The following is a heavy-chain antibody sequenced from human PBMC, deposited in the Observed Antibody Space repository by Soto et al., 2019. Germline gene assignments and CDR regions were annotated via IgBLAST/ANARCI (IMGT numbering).Heavy chain of an antibody. J-gene: IGHJ4*02. CDR3: AKSLDSSGYYHFDY. Sequence: GGSLRLSCAASGFTFSSYGMHWVRQAPGKGLEWVAVISYDGSNKYYADSVKGRFTISRDNSKNTLYLQMNSLRAEDTAVYYCAKSLDSSGYYHFDYWGQGTLVTVSS. CDR1: GFTFSSYG. D-gene: IGHD3-22*01. V-gene: IGHV3-30*18. CDR2: ISYDGSNK.